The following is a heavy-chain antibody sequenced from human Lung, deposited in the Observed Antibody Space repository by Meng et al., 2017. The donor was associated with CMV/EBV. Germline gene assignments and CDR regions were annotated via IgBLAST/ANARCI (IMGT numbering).Heavy chain of an antibody. CDR1: GFMFRDYP. V-gene: IGHV3-49*04. CDR2: IRTRGYGATT. Sequence: SCAASGFMFRDYPMTWVRQAPGRGLEWVALIRTRGYGATTEYAASVKGRFTVSRDDSNSIVYLQMNSLKTEDTAVYFCSSPTTLSRSVDFWGQGXLVTVSS. CDR3: SSPTTLSRSVDF. J-gene: IGHJ4*02. D-gene: IGHD4-11*01.